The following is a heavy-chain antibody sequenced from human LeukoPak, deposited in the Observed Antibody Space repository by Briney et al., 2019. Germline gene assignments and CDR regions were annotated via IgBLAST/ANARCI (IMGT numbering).Heavy chain of an antibody. CDR3: ARDWRMMYCSGGSCYGLDY. V-gene: IGHV1-2*02. J-gene: IGHJ4*02. D-gene: IGHD2-15*01. CDR2: INPNSGGT. CDR1: GYTFTGYY. Sequence: GASVKVSYKASGYTFTGYYMHWVRQAPGQGLEWMGWINPNSGGTNYAQKFQGRVTMTRDTSISTAYMELSRLRSDDTAVYYCARDWRMMYCSGGSCYGLDYWGQGTLVTVSS.